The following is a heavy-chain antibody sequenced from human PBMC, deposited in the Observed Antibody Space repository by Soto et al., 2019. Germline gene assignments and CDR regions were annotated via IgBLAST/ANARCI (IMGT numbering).Heavy chain of an antibody. J-gene: IGHJ4*02. D-gene: IGHD6-19*01. CDR3: ANGRAGGHISVAEYEY. CDR2: ISYDGRHK. V-gene: IGHV3-30*18. Sequence: QVQLVESGGGVVQPGRSLRLSCAASGFTFSSYDMHWVRQAPGKGLEWVAGISYDGRHKYYADSVKGRFTISRDDSKSTLYLEMNSLRAEDTAVYYSANGRAGGHISVAEYEYWGQGTLVTVSS. CDR1: GFTFSSYD.